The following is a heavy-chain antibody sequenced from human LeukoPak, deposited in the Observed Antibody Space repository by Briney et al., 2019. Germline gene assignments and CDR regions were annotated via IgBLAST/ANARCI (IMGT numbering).Heavy chain of an antibody. D-gene: IGHD2-15*01. Sequence: PSETLSLTCAVYGGSFSGYYWSWIRQPPGKGLEGNGEINHSGSTNYNPSLKSRVTISVDTSKNQFSLKLSSVTAADTAVYYCARGGGVYDIVVVVAAQNWFDPWGQGTLVTVSS. J-gene: IGHJ5*02. CDR1: GGSFSGYY. V-gene: IGHV4-34*01. CDR2: INHSGST. CDR3: ARGGGVYDIVVVVAAQNWFDP.